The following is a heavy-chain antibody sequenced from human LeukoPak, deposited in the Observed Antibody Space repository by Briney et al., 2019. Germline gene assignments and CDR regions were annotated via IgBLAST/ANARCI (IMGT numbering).Heavy chain of an antibody. CDR2: IYPGDSDT. CDR3: ASRLGYCSGGSCHGWFDP. J-gene: IGHJ5*02. Sequence: GESLKISCKGSGYSFTSYWIGWVRQMPGKGLEWMGIIYPGDSDTRYSPSFQGQVTISADKSISTAYLQWSSLKASDTAMYYCASRLGYCSGGSCHGWFDPWGQGTLVTVSS. D-gene: IGHD2-15*01. V-gene: IGHV5-51*01. CDR1: GYSFTSYW.